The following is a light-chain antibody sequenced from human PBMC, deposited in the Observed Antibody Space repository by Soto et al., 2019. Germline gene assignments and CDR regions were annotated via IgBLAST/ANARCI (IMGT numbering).Light chain of an antibody. CDR1: SSNIGSSY. Sequence: QSVLTQPPSASGTPGQWVTISCSGSSSNIGSSYVYWYQQLPGAAPKLLIQRDTQRPSGVPDRFSGSKSGTSASLDISGLRSEDEADYYCAAWDDSLSGVIFGGGTKLTVL. CDR2: RDT. J-gene: IGLJ2*01. V-gene: IGLV1-47*01. CDR3: AAWDDSLSGVI.